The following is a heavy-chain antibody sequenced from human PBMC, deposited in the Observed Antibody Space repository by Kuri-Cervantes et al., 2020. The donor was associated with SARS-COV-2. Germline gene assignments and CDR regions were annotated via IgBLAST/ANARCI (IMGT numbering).Heavy chain of an antibody. D-gene: IGHD5-18*01. CDR3: GSPAGGYKSGFDSLGF. Sequence: SETLSLTCTFSGVSFRGYYWSWIRQPPGKGLEWIGEIRGSGGATYNSSLKSRVTLSVDASKNQFSLRLTSVTAADTAVYYCGSPAGGYKSGFDSLGFWGQGTLVTVSS. CDR1: GVSFRGYY. CDR2: IRGSGGA. J-gene: IGHJ4*02. V-gene: IGHV4-34*01.